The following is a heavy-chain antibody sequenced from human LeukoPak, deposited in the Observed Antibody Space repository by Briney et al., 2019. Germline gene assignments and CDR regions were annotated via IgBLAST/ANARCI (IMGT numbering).Heavy chain of an antibody. V-gene: IGHV4-31*03. CDR3: ARSPIYSSSSGIYYYYYYMDV. D-gene: IGHD6-6*01. Sequence: SETLSLTCTVSGGSISSGGYYWSWIRQHPGKGLEWIGCIYYSGTTYYNPSLKSRVTISVDTSKNQFSLKLSSVTAADTAVYYCARSPIYSSSSGIYYYYYYMDVWGKGTTVTVSS. CDR2: IYYSGTT. J-gene: IGHJ6*03. CDR1: GGSISSGGYY.